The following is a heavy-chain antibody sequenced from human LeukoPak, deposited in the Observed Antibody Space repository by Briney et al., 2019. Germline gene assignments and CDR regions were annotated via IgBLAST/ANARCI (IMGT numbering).Heavy chain of an antibody. D-gene: IGHD2-2*01. CDR2: ISSSGSTI. J-gene: IGHJ6*02. CDR1: GFTFSDYY. Sequence: PGGSLRLSCAASGFTFSDYYMSWIRQAPGKGLEWVSYISSSGSTIYYADSVKGRFTISRDNAKNSLYLQMNSLRAEDTAVYYCARDSRIRCSSTSCYWQYYYYGMDVWGQGTTVTVSS. V-gene: IGHV3-11*01. CDR3: ARDSRIRCSSTSCYWQYYYYGMDV.